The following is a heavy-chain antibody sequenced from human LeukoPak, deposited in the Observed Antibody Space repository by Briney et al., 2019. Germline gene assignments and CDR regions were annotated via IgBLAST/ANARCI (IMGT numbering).Heavy chain of an antibody. CDR3: ARGVAARLYY. J-gene: IGHJ4*02. D-gene: IGHD6-6*01. Sequence: PSETLSLTCAVYGGSFSGYYWSWIRQPPGKGLEWIGEINHSGSTNYNPSLKSRVTISVDTSKNQFSLKLSSVTAADTAVYYCARGVAARLYYWGQGTLVTVSS. V-gene: IGHV4-34*01. CDR2: INHSGST. CDR1: GGSFSGYY.